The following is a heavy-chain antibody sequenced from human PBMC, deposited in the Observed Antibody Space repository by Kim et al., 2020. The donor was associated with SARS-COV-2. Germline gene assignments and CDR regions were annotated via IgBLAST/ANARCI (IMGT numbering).Heavy chain of an antibody. Sequence: GGSLRLSCAASGFTFSYYTMNWVRQAPGKGLEWVSYISSSSIMYYADSVKGRFTISRDNAKNSLFLQMNSLRAEDTAVYYCARGDYGDYYFDYWGQGTLVTVSS. CDR2: ISSSSIM. CDR3: ARGDYGDYYFDY. D-gene: IGHD4-17*01. CDR1: GFTFSYYT. J-gene: IGHJ4*02. V-gene: IGHV3-48*04.